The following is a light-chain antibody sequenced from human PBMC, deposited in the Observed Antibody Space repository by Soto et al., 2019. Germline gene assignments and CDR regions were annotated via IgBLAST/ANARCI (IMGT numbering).Light chain of an antibody. CDR1: SSNIGNNY. CDR3: GTWDSSLSAVV. V-gene: IGLV1-51*01. J-gene: IGLJ2*01. CDR2: DNH. Sequence: QSVLTQPPSVSAAPGQKVTISCSGSSSNIGNNYVSWYQQLPGTALKLLIYDNHKRPTGIPERFSGSKSGTSATLGITGPQTGDEADYYCGTWDSSLSAVVFGGGNKLTVL.